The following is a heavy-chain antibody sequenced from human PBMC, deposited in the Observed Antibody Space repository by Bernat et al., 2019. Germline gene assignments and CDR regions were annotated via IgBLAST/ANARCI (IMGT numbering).Heavy chain of an antibody. CDR1: GFTFSSYG. Sequence: QVQLVESGGGVVQPGRSLRLSCAASGFTFSSYGMHWVRQAPGKGLEWVAVISYDGSNKYYADSVKGRFTISRDNSKNTLYLQMNSLRAEDTAVYYCAKDWDDYWSYFDYWGQGTLVTVSS. D-gene: IGHD2-8*02. J-gene: IGHJ4*02. CDR3: AKDWDDYWSYFDY. V-gene: IGHV3-30*18. CDR2: ISYDGSNK.